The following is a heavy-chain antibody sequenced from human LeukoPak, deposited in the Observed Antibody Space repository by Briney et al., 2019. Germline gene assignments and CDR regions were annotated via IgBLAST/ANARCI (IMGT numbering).Heavy chain of an antibody. CDR3: ARDHYKMERTYVSSWFDP. D-gene: IGHD1-1*01. CDR2: ISAYNGNT. J-gene: IGHJ5*02. Sequence: ASVTVSCKASGYTFTSYGISWVRQAPGQGLEWMGWISAYNGNTNYAQKRQGRVTMTKDTSKRTDYMELRRLRCDETAVYYCARDHYKMERTYVSSWFDPWGQGTLVTVSS. V-gene: IGHV1-18*01. CDR1: GYTFTSYG.